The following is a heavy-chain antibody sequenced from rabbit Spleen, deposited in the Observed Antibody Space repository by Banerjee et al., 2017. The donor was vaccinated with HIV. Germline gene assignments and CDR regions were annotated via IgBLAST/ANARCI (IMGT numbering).Heavy chain of an antibody. Sequence: QSLEESGGDLVKPGASLTLTCTASGFSFSASYYVCWVRQPPGKGLEWIGCIYPGSSGTTYYASWAKGRFTISKTSSTTVTLQMTSLTAADTATYFCARDTGTSFSSYGMDLWGQGTLVTVS. CDR2: IYPGSSGTT. CDR1: GFSFSASYY. CDR3: ARDTGTSFSSYGMDL. J-gene: IGHJ6*01. V-gene: IGHV1S40*01. D-gene: IGHD8-1*01.